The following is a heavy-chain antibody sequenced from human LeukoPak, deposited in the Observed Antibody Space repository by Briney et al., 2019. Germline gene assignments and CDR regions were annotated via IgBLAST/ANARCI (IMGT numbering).Heavy chain of an antibody. CDR2: IYPGDSDT. Sequence: GESLKISCKGSGYSFTSYWIGWVRQMPGKGLEWMGIIYPGDSDTRYSPSFQGQVTISADKSISTAYLRWSSLKASDTAMYYCARHLRGSGYLVDYWGQGTLVTVSS. D-gene: IGHD3-22*01. V-gene: IGHV5-51*01. CDR3: ARHLRGSGYLVDY. CDR1: GYSFTSYW. J-gene: IGHJ4*02.